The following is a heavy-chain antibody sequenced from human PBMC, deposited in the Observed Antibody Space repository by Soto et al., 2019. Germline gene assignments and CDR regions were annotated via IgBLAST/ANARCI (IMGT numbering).Heavy chain of an antibody. CDR2: IYHSGST. D-gene: IGHD3-22*01. Sequence: QLQLQESGSGLVKPSQTLSLTCAVSGGSISSGGYSWSWIRQPPGKGLEWIGYIYHSGSTYYNPSHKSRVTISVDRSKNQFSLKLSSVTAADTAVYYCARGGSSGYYYHYFDYWGQGTLVTVSS. CDR3: ARGGSSGYYYHYFDY. J-gene: IGHJ4*02. CDR1: GGSISSGGYS. V-gene: IGHV4-30-2*01.